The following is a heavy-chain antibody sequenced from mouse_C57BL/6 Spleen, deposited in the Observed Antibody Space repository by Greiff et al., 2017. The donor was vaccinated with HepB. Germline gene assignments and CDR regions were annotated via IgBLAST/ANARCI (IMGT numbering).Heavy chain of an antibody. CDR3: ARANLLRYFDV. CDR1: GYTFTSYD. CDR2: IYPRDGSN. J-gene: IGHJ1*03. V-gene: IGHV1-85*01. Sequence: VQLQQSGPELVKPGASVKLSCKASGYTFTSYDINWVKQRPGQGLEWIGWIYPRDGSNKYNEKFKGKATLTVDTSSSTAYMELHSLTSEDSAVYFCARANLLRYFDVWGTGTTVTVSS. D-gene: IGHD1-1*01.